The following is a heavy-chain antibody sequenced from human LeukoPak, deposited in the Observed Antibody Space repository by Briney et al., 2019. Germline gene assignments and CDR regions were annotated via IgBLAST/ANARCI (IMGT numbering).Heavy chain of an antibody. V-gene: IGHV3-23*01. Sequence: GGSLRLSCAASGFTFSSYAMSWVRRAPGKGLEWVSAISGSGGSTYYADSVKGRFTISRDNSKNTLYLQMNSLRAEDTAVYYCAKDLYSSSWYGGYYWGQGTLVTVSS. CDR3: AKDLYSSSWYGGYY. CDR1: GFTFSSYA. J-gene: IGHJ4*02. D-gene: IGHD6-13*01. CDR2: ISGSGGST.